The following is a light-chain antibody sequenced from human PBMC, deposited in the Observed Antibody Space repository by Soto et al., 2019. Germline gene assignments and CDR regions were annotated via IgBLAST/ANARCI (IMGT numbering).Light chain of an antibody. CDR1: SSDVGGYNY. CDR3: SSYAGSNNLV. Sequence: QSALTQPPSASGSPGQSVTLSCTGTSSDVGGYNYVSWYQQHPGKAPKLMIYEVSKRPSGVPDRFSGSTSGNTASLTVSGLQAEDEADYYCSSYAGSNNLVFGGGTKLTVL. J-gene: IGLJ3*02. V-gene: IGLV2-8*01. CDR2: EVS.